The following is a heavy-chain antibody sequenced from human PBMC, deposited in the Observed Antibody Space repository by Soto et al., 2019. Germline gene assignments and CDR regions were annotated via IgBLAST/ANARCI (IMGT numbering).Heavy chain of an antibody. D-gene: IGHD3-16*01. CDR2: IRGKTFGGTT. V-gene: IGHV3-49*03. J-gene: IGHJ3*01. CDR1: GFTFGDYC. CDR3: TRVRGTIDAFDF. Sequence: EVQLVESGGGLVQPGRSLRLSCTASGFTFGDYCMSWFRQAPGKGLEWVGFIRGKTFGGTTEYAASVKGRFTISRDDSKNIAYLQMNSLKTEDTAVYYCTRVRGTIDAFDFWGQGTMVTVSS.